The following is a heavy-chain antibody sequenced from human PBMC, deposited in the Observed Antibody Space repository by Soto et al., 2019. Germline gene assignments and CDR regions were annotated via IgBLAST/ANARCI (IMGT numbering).Heavy chain of an antibody. CDR2: VSYSGYT. CDR3: ASSYGNAWYTY. V-gene: IGHV4-39*01. CDR1: GDSFSSSGHY. Sequence: SETLSLTCTVSGDSFSSSGHYWVWIRQAPGKGLEWIGSVSYSGYTYDNPSLKSRVTISVDTSKNQFSLNLTSVTVADTAVYYCASSYGNAWYTYWGQGTQVTVSS. D-gene: IGHD2-2*02. J-gene: IGHJ4*02.